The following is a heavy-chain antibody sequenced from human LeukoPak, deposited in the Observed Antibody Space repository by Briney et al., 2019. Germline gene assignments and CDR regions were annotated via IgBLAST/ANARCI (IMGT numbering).Heavy chain of an antibody. V-gene: IGHV1-24*01. CDR2: FSPEEGET. CDR3: ATSPRLLPTEYFQH. Sequence: ASVKVSCKVSGDTLTELSMHWVRQAPGKGLEWMGGFSPEEGETIYAQKFQGRVTMTEDTSTDTAYMELSSLRSEATAVYYCATSPRLLPTEYFQHWGQGNLVTVSS. CDR1: GDTLTELS. D-gene: IGHD2-21*02. J-gene: IGHJ1*01.